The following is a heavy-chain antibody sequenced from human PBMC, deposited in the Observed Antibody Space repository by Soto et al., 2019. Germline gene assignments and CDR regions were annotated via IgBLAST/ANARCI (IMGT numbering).Heavy chain of an antibody. D-gene: IGHD3-3*01. CDR2: IYYSGTT. CDR3: AIHDPYYEEPN. Sequence: QLQLQESGPVLVKPSETLSLTCTVSGGSISSSSYYWCWIRQPPGMGLEWVGTIYYSGTTYYNPSLKSRLTISVDTSKHLFSLKLNSLTDADAAVYYCAIHDPYYEEPNWGQGTLVTVSS. V-gene: IGHV4-39*01. J-gene: IGHJ4*02. CDR1: GGSISSSSYY.